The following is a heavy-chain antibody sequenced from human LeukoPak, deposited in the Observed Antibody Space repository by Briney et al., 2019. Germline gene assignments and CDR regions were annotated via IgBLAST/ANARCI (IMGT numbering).Heavy chain of an antibody. V-gene: IGHV3-48*04. CDR1: GFTFSSYS. CDR2: ISSSSSTI. D-gene: IGHD3-10*01. CDR3: VRTHLVRGVIRNYYYGMDV. Sequence: GGSLRLSCAASGFTFSSYSMNWVRQAPGKGLEWVSYISSSGSAYISSSSSTIYYADSVKGRFTISRDNAKNSLYLQMNSLRVEDTAVYYCVRTHLVRGVIRNYYYGMDVWGQGTTVIVSS. J-gene: IGHJ6*02.